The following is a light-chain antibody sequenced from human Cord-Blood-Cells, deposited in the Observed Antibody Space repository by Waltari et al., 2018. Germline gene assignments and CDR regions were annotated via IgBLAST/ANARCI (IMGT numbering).Light chain of an antibody. V-gene: IGKV2-28*01. CDR2: LGS. Sequence: DIVMTLSPLSLPVTPGETASISCRSSQSLLHSNGYNYLDWYLQKPGQSPQLLIYLGSNRASGVPDRFSGSGSGTDFTLKISRVEAEDVGVYYCMQALQTPYTFGQGTKLEIK. CDR3: MQALQTPYT. J-gene: IGKJ2*01. CDR1: QSLLHSNGYNY.